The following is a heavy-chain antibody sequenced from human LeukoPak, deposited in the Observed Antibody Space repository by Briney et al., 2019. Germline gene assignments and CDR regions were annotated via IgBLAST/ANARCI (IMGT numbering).Heavy chain of an antibody. CDR1: GGSISSYY. CDR2: IYYSGST. D-gene: IGHD6-13*01. J-gene: IGHJ4*02. CDR3: ARHSTSWLIGY. Sequence: SETLSLTCTVSGGSISSYYWSWIRQPPGKGLEWIGYIYYSGSTNYNPSLKSRVTISVDTSKNQFSLKLSSVTAADTALYYCARHSTSWLIGYWGQGTLVTVSS. V-gene: IGHV4-59*08.